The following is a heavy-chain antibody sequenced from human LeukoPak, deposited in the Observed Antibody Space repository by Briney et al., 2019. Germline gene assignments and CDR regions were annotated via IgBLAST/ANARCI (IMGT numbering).Heavy chain of an antibody. CDR1: GFSFSSYG. Sequence: GGSLRLSCAASGFSFSSYGMNWVRQAPGKGLEWVSAISSNGGSTYYANSVKGRFTISRDNSKNTLYLQMGSLRAEDMAVYYCARGLGSRAVYYMDVWGKGTTVTVSS. CDR2: ISSNGGST. J-gene: IGHJ6*03. D-gene: IGHD2-15*01. V-gene: IGHV3-64*01. CDR3: ARGLGSRAVYYMDV.